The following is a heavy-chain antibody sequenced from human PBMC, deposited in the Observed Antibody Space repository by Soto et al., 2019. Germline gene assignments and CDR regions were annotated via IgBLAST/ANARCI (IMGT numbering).Heavy chain of an antibody. CDR1: GFTFSSYA. J-gene: IGHJ6*02. Sequence: TGGSLRLSCAASGFTFSSYAMHWVRQAPGKGLEWVAVISYDGSNKYYADSVKGRFTISRDNSKNTLYLQMNSLRAEDTAVYYCARGYYYDSSGFRVWGQGTTVTVSS. CDR3: ARGYYYDSSGFRV. D-gene: IGHD3-22*01. V-gene: IGHV3-30-3*01. CDR2: ISYDGSNK.